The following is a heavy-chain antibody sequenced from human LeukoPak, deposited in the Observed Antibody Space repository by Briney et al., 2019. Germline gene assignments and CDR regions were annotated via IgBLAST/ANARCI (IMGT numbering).Heavy chain of an antibody. D-gene: IGHD5-18*01. CDR3: ERHLSGVTGYTYGRGIDY. J-gene: IGHJ4*02. Sequence: SGGSLRLSCAASGFTFSSYWMSWVRQAPGRGLECVANIKKDGSEKFYVDSVKGRFTISRDNAKTSLNLQMNSLRAEDTAVYYCERHLSGVTGYTYGRGIDYWGQGTLVTVSS. V-gene: IGHV3-7*01. CDR2: IKKDGSEK. CDR1: GFTFSSYW.